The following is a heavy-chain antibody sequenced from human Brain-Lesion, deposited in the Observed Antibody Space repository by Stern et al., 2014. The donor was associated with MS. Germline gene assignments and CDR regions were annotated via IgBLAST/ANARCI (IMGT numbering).Heavy chain of an antibody. CDR3: ARDVGYGDYGTLVLGY. CDR2: IWNDGTNK. D-gene: IGHD4-17*01. J-gene: IGHJ4*02. V-gene: IGHV3-33*01. Sequence: VQLVESGGGVVQPGGSLRLSCAASGFTFSSYVMHWVQAPGKGLEWVALIWNDGTNKFYADSVKGRFTISRGNSLNTLHLQMNSLRVEDTAVYYCARDVGYGDYGTLVLGYWGQGTLVTVSS. CDR1: GFTFSSYV.